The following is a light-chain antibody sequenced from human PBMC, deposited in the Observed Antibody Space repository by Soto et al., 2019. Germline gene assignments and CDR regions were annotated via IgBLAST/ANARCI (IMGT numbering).Light chain of an antibody. V-gene: IGLV2-14*03. CDR3: SSYTSSSTVI. CDR2: DVS. J-gene: IGLJ2*01. Sequence: QSALTQPASVSGSPGQSIAISCTGSSSDVGGYNYVSWYQQHSGKAPKLMNYDVSSRPSGVSDRFSGSKSGNTASLTISGLQAEDEAEYYCSSYTSSSTVIFGGGTKLTVL. CDR1: SSDVGGYNY.